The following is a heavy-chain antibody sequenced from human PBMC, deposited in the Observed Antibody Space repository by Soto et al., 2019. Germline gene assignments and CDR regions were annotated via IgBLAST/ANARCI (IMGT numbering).Heavy chain of an antibody. CDR3: ARLTSSGFYDFWSGYYTQNPYYYYYMDV. CDR1: GGSISSYY. V-gene: IGHV4-59*08. CDR2: IYYSGST. J-gene: IGHJ6*03. Sequence: SSETLSLTCTVSGGSISSYYWSWIRQPPGKGLEWIGYIYYSGSTNYNPSLKSPVTISVDTSKNQFSLKLSSVTAADTAVYYCARLTSSGFYDFWSGYYTQNPYYYYYMDVWGKGTTVTVSS. D-gene: IGHD3-3*01.